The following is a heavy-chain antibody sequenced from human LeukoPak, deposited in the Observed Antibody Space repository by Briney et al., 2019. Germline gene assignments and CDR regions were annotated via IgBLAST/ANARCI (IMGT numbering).Heavy chain of an antibody. CDR3: ARQDGTRIFDY. CDR1: GYSISSGYY. V-gene: IGHV4-38-2*01. J-gene: IGHJ4*02. D-gene: IGHD2-15*01. Sequence: SETLSLTCAVSGYSISSGYYWGWIRQPPGKGLEWIGNIYRSGNTYYNPSLKSRDTIQVDTSKNQFSLKLTSVTAADAAVYYCARQDGTRIFDYWGQGTQVTVSS. CDR2: IYRSGNT.